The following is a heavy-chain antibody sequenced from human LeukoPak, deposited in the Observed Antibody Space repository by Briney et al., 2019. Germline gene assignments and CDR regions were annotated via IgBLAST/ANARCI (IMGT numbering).Heavy chain of an antibody. D-gene: IGHD2-2*03. CDR2: IRYDGSNK. Sequence: GGSLRLSCAASGFTFSSYGMHWVRQAPGKGLEWVAFIRYDGSNKYYADSVKGRFTISRDNSKNTLYLQMNSLRAEDTAVYYCAKDGGYCSSTSCYSNSEYFDYWGQGTLVTVSS. V-gene: IGHV3-30*02. J-gene: IGHJ4*02. CDR3: AKDGGYCSSTSCYSNSEYFDY. CDR1: GFTFSSYG.